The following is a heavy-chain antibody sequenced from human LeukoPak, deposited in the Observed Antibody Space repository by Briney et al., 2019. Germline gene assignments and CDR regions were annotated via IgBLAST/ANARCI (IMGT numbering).Heavy chain of an antibody. D-gene: IGHD1-26*01. J-gene: IGHJ4*02. CDR1: GFTFDDYA. CDR2: ISWDSGSI. Sequence: GGSLRLSCAASGFTFDDYAMHWVRQAPGKGLERVSGISWDSGSIGYADSVKGRFTISRDNAKNSLYLQMNSLRAEDMALYYCAKAKSGSYFDYWGQGTLVTVSS. CDR3: AKAKSGSYFDY. V-gene: IGHV3-9*03.